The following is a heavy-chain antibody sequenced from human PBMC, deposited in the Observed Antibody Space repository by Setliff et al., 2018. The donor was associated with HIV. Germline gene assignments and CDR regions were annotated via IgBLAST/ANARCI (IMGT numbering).Heavy chain of an antibody. Sequence: SETLSLTCAFYGGSLNGFYWGWVRQSPGKGLEWIGEINHRGSTNYNPSLKSRVTIRVDMSKNQFSLEVTTVTAADTAVYYCVRGWDDKVSTISAPYYYYMDVWGKGTTVTVSS. J-gene: IGHJ6*03. CDR2: INHRGST. D-gene: IGHD5-12*01. CDR3: VRGWDDKVSTISAPYYYYMDV. V-gene: IGHV4-34*01. CDR1: GGSLNGFY.